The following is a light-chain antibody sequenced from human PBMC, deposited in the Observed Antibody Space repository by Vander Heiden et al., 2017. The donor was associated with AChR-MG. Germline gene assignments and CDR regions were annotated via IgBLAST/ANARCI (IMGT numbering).Light chain of an antibody. CDR1: QDISSF. CDR2: AAS. CDR3: QHLNTYPIT. Sequence: IQLTQSPSSLSASVGDRVTITCRASQDISSFLAWYQQKPGKAPKLLIYAASTLQSGVPSRFSGSGSGTDVTLTIYSLQPEDFATYYCQHLNTYPITFGQGTRLEIK. J-gene: IGKJ5*01. V-gene: IGKV1-9*01.